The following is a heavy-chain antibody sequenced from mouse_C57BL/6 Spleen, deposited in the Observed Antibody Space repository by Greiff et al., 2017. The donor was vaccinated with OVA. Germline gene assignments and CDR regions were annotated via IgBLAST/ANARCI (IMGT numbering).Heavy chain of an antibody. D-gene: IGHD3-2*02. Sequence: VQLQQSGAELVRPGASVKLSCTASGFNIKDYYMHWVKQRPEQGLEWIGRIDPEDGDTEYAPKFQGKATMTADTSSNTAYLQLSSLTSEDTAVYYCTYSSGYVENAMDYWGQGTSVTVSS. CDR1: GFNIKDYY. CDR3: TYSSGYVENAMDY. V-gene: IGHV14-1*01. J-gene: IGHJ4*01. CDR2: IDPEDGDT.